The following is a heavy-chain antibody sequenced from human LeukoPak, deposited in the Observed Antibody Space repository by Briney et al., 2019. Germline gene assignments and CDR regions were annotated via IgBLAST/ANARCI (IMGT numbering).Heavy chain of an antibody. CDR3: ATAVTTWIGYYYYGMDV. Sequence: ASVKVSCKASGYTFTSYDINWVRQATGQGLEWMGWMNPNSGNTGYAQKFQGRFTMTRNTSISTAYMELSSLRSEDTAVYYCATAVTTWIGYYYYGMDVWGQGTTVTVSS. D-gene: IGHD4-17*01. CDR2: MNPNSGNT. CDR1: GYTFTSYD. J-gene: IGHJ6*02. V-gene: IGHV1-8*01.